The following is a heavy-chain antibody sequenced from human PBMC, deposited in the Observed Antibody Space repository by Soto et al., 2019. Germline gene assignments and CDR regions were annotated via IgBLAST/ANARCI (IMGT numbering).Heavy chain of an antibody. Sequence: SETLSLACSVSGGSISGSYWSWIRRSPGKGLEWLGYVYYTGSTNYSPSLRSRVSISVDTSKNEFSLRLSSVTAADTAVYFCARSVAVPGAHIDYWGQGTQVTVSS. CDR3: ARSVAVPGAHIDY. J-gene: IGHJ4*02. V-gene: IGHV4-59*01. CDR2: VYYTGST. D-gene: IGHD6-19*01. CDR1: GGSISGSY.